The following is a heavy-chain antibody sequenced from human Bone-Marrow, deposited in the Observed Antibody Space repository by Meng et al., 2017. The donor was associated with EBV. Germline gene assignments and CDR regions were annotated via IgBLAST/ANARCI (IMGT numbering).Heavy chain of an antibody. CDR2: FIPILGTP. V-gene: IGHV1-69*01. CDR3: ARESGRGYTPDF. D-gene: IGHD3-10*01. CDR1: GGAFSNSA. J-gene: IGHJ4*02. Sequence: QGEVLQCGAEVRRQWSLVKVSCKASGGAFSNSAISWVRQAPGQGLEWMGGFIPILGTPNYAQKYQDRVTITADESTSTAYMELSGLRSEDTAVYYCARESGRGYTPDFWGQGTLVTVSS.